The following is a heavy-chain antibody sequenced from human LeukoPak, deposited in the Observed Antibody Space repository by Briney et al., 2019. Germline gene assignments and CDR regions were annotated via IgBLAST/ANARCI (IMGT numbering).Heavy chain of an antibody. CDR3: AGPSSGFVGDY. Sequence: SETLSLTCAVYGGSFSGYYWSWIRQPPGKGLEWIGEINHSGSTNYNPSLKSRVTISVDTSKNQFSLKLSSVTAADTAVYYCAGPSSGFVGDYWGQGTLVTVSS. CDR1: GGSFSGYY. CDR2: INHSGST. D-gene: IGHD6-6*01. J-gene: IGHJ4*02. V-gene: IGHV4-34*01.